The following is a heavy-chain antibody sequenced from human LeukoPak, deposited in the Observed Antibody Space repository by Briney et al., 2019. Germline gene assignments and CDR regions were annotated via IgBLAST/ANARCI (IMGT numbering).Heavy chain of an antibody. CDR3: ARSYIAVTGPDTFDV. CDR1: GYSITSCYY. Sequence: SDPLSLTCAVSGYSITSCYYWGWIRQPPGKGLEWIGSIHHSESTYYNPSPKRRATISVDTSKNQFSLKLSSVTAADTAVYYCARSYIAVTGPDTFDVWGQGTMVTVSS. CDR2: IHHSEST. J-gene: IGHJ3*01. V-gene: IGHV4-38-2*01. D-gene: IGHD6-19*01.